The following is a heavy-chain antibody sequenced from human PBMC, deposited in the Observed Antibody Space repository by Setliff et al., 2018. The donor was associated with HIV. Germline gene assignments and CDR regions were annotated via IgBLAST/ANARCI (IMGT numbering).Heavy chain of an antibody. CDR2: IGGHGSII. D-gene: IGHD3-10*01. J-gene: IGHJ4*02. Sequence: GGSLRLSCAASGLIFSSYEMNWVRQAPGKGLEWISFIGGHGSIIHYADSVKGRFTISRDNAKNSVYLQMNSLEVEDTAVYYCAGHHRGWGQGTLVTVSS. CDR1: GLIFSSYE. V-gene: IGHV3-48*03. CDR3: AGHHRG.